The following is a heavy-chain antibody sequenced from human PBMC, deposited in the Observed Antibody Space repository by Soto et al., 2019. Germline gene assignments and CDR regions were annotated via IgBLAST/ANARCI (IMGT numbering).Heavy chain of an antibody. CDR1: GGTFSSYA. J-gene: IGHJ6*02. Sequence: QVQLVQSGAEVKKPGSSVKVSCKASGGTFSSYAISWVRQAPGQGLEWMGGIIPIFGTANYAQKFQGRVTITADESTSTAHMELSSLRAEATAVYYCARDPRPGNWDYYYDGMDVWGQGTTVTVSS. CDR3: ARDPRPGNWDYYYDGMDV. D-gene: IGHD3-16*01. V-gene: IGHV1-69*12. CDR2: IIPIFGTA.